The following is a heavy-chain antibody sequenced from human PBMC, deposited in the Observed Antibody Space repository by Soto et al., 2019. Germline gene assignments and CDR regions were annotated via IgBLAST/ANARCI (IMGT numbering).Heavy chain of an antibody. CDR3: ARAAHHYYDSSGYDY. CDR2: INPNSGGT. V-gene: IGHV1-2*04. J-gene: IGHJ4*02. Sequence: QVQLVQSGAEVKKPGASVKVSCKASGYTFTDYYMHWVRQAPGQGLEWMGWINPNSGGTNYAQKFQGWVTMTRDTSISTAYMELSRLRSDDTAVYYCARAAHHYYDSSGYDYWGQGTLVTVSS. D-gene: IGHD3-22*01. CDR1: GYTFTDYY.